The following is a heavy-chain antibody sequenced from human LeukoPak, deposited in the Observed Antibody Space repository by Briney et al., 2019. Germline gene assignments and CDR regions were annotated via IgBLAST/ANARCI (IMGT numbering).Heavy chain of an antibody. CDR1: GGSIINYY. CDR3: ARDAPGGNDYFDY. CDR2: IISSGRA. Sequence: SETLSLTCSVSGGSIINYYWSWIGQSPTKELEWMGCIISSGRASYNPALDSRVTISVDTSKNQFSLKMNSLTAAATAVYFCARDAPGGNDYFDYWGQGTLVTVSS. V-gene: IGHV4-59*01. J-gene: IGHJ4*02. D-gene: IGHD5-12*01.